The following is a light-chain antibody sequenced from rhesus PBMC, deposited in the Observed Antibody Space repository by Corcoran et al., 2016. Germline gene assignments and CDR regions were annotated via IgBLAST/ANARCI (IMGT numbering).Light chain of an antibody. CDR1: QGISSY. Sequence: DIQMTQSPSSLSASVGDTVTITCRASQGISSYLNWFQQTPGKAPKLLIYAASSLESGVPSRFSVSGSGTECTLTISSLQPEDFAAYYCLQHNSYPLTFGGGTKVEIK. V-gene: IGKV1-28*01. CDR2: AAS. J-gene: IGKJ4*01. CDR3: LQHNSYPLT.